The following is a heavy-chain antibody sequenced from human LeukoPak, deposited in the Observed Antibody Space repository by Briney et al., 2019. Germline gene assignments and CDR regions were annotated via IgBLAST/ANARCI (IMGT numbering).Heavy chain of an antibody. Sequence: GASVKVSCKVSGYTLTELSMHWVRQAPGKGLEWMGWTTAYNGDTRFAQKLQGRVTMTTDIPTSTAYMELRSLRSDDTAVYYCARDSRDYGDYVDIWGQGTMVTVSS. D-gene: IGHD4-17*01. CDR2: TTAYNGDT. V-gene: IGHV1-18*01. CDR3: ARDSRDYGDYVDI. CDR1: GYTLTELS. J-gene: IGHJ3*02.